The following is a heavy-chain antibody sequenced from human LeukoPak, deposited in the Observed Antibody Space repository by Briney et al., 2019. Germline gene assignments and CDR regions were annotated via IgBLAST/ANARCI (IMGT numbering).Heavy chain of an antibody. D-gene: IGHD6-13*01. CDR2: FDPEDGET. CDR1: GYTLTELS. CDR3: AIATSSWYYFDY. Sequence: ASVKVSCKVSGYTLTELSMHWVRQAPGKGLEWMGGFDPEDGETIYAQKFQGRVTMTEDTSTDTAYMELSSLRSEDTAVYYCAIATSSWYYFDYWGQGTLVTVSS. V-gene: IGHV1-24*01. J-gene: IGHJ4*02.